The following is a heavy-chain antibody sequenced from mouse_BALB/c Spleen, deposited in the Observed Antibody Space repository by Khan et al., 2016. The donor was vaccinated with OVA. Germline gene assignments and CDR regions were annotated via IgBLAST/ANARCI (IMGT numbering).Heavy chain of an antibody. J-gene: IGHJ4*01. D-gene: IGHD1-2*01. CDR2: INPRSGYT. CDR3: ARRTTAYAMDY. Sequence: QVQLKESGAEPARPGASVKMSCTASGYTFTSNTMHWVRQRPGQGLEWIGYINPRSGYTNYNQKFNDKATLTADKSSSTAYMQLSSLTSEDSAVXYCARRTTAYAMDYWGQGTSVTVSS. V-gene: IGHV1-4*01. CDR1: GYTFTSNT.